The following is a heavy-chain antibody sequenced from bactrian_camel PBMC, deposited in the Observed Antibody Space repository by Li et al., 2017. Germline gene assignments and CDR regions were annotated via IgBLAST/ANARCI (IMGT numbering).Heavy chain of an antibody. CDR1: GHTYKTNL. V-gene: IGHV3S1*01. J-gene: IGHJ4*01. D-gene: IGHD1*01. Sequence: VQLVESGGGSVEAGGSLKLSCEAPGHTYKTNLMGWFRQVPGKEREGVAAIYTADGTTYYADSVKGRFTISQDKAKNMVYLQMNDLRPEDTATYYCAARLIGYGVIWCGLTHPGFEYWGQGTQVTVS. CDR2: IYTADGTT. CDR3: AARLIGYGVIWCGLTHPGFEY.